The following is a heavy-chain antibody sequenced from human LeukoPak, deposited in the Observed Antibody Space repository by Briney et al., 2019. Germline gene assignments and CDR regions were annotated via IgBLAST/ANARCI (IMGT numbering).Heavy chain of an antibody. Sequence: PSETLSLTCTVSGVSISSYYWSWIRQPPGKGLEWLGYIYYSGSTNYNPSLKSRVTISVDTSKKQVSLKLSSVTAADSAVYYCARTNYGSGSTYGMDVWGQGTTVTVSS. D-gene: IGHD3-10*01. V-gene: IGHV4-59*01. CDR2: IYYSGST. CDR3: ARTNYGSGSTYGMDV. CDR1: GVSISSYY. J-gene: IGHJ6*02.